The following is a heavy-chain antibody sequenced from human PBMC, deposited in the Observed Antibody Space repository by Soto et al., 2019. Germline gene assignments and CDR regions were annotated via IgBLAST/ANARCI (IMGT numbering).Heavy chain of an antibody. CDR3: ASLKVDIVAPGGFDP. D-gene: IGHD5-12*01. V-gene: IGHV4-31*03. Sequence: SETLSLTCTVSGGSISSGGYYWSWIRHHPGKGLEWIGYIYYSGSTYYNPSLKSRVTISVDTSKNQFSLKLSSVTAADTAVYYCASLKVDIVAPGGFDPWGQATLVTLSS. CDR1: GGSISSGGYY. J-gene: IGHJ5*02. CDR2: IYYSGST.